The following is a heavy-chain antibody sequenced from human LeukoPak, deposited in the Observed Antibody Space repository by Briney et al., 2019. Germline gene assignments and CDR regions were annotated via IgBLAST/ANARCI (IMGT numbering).Heavy chain of an antibody. D-gene: IGHD3-22*01. CDR1: GGTFSSYA. V-gene: IGHV1-69*05. Sequence: ASVKVSCKASGGTFSSYAISGVRQAPGQGLEWMRGIIPIFGTANYAQKFQGRVTITTDESTSTAYMELSSLRSEDTAVYYCARDRAYNYYDSSGYYYYMDVWGKGTTVTVSS. CDR3: ARDRAYNYYDSSGYYYYMDV. CDR2: IIPIFGTA. J-gene: IGHJ6*03.